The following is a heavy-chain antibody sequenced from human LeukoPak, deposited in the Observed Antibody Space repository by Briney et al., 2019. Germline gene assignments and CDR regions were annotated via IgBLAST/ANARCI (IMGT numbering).Heavy chain of an antibody. V-gene: IGHV4-34*01. Sequence: PSETLSLTCAVYGGSFSGYYWSWIRQPPGKGLEWIGEINHSGSTNYNPSLKSRVTISVDTSKNQFSLKLSSVTAADTAVYCCARARGYNWNHAVWVYWGQGTLVTVSS. CDR3: ARARGYNWNHAVWVY. CDR1: GGSFSGYY. J-gene: IGHJ4*02. D-gene: IGHD1-20*01. CDR2: INHSGST.